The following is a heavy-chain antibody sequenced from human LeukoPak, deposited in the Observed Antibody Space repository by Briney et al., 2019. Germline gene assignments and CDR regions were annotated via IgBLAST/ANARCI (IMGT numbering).Heavy chain of an antibody. J-gene: IGHJ4*02. CDR3: AKDPYDSTFDY. V-gene: IGHV3-23*01. D-gene: IGHD3-22*01. CDR1: GFTFSSYG. Sequence: GGSLRLSCAASGFTFSSYGMSWVRQAPGKGLEWVSAISGSGGSTYHADSVKGRFTISRDNSKNTLYLQMNSLRAEDTAVYYCAKDPYDSTFDYWGQGTLVTVSS. CDR2: ISGSGGST.